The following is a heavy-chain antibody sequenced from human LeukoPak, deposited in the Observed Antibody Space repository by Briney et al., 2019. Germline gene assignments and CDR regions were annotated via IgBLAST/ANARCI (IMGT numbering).Heavy chain of an antibody. Sequence: ASVKVSCKASGYTFTSYYMHWVRLAPGQGLEWMGIIDPSGGGTSYAQKFQGRVTMTRDTPTSTVYMELSSLRSEDTAVYYCASLGSGSSPIIDFDYWGQGTLVTVSS. J-gene: IGHJ4*02. V-gene: IGHV1-46*01. CDR3: ASLGSGSSPIIDFDY. D-gene: IGHD3-10*01. CDR1: GYTFTSYY. CDR2: IDPSGGGT.